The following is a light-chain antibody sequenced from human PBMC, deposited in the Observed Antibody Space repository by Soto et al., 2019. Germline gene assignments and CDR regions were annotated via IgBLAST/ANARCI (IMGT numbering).Light chain of an antibody. CDR1: QGISTY. CDR2: AAS. Sequence: DIQMTQSPSSLSASVGDRVTITCRASQGISTYLNWYLQKPGKAPKLLIYAASSLQSGVPSRFSGSGSETDFTLTISSPQPEDFATYSCQQSYSTTWTFGQGTKVDIK. CDR3: QQSYSTTWT. V-gene: IGKV1-39*01. J-gene: IGKJ1*01.